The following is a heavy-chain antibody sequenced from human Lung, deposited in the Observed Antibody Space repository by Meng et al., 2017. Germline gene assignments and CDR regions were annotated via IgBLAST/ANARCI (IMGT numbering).Heavy chain of an antibody. CDR2: INHSGST. CDR1: CGSFSDYY. D-gene: IGHD4-11*01. CDR3: ARGPTTMAHDFDY. V-gene: IGHV4-34*01. Sequence: QVQLQQWGPGLLKPSATLSLACVGACGSFSDYYWSWIRQPAGKGLEWIGEINHSGSTNYTPSLESRATISVDTSQNILPLKLSSVTAADSAVYYCARGPTTMAHDFDYWGQGTLVTVSS. J-gene: IGHJ4*02.